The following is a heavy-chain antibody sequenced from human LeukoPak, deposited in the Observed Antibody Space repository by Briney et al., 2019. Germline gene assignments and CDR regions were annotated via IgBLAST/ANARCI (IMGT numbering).Heavy chain of an antibody. D-gene: IGHD1-1*01. CDR2: IYHTGNT. Sequence: PSETLSLTCAVSDYSISSDSYWGWLRKPPGKGLEWIGDIYHTGNTYYNPSLRSRVTISVDTTKNQFSLKLSSVTAADTAVYYCARNRGTFVELMFDIWGLGTMVTVSS. CDR3: ARNRGTFVELMFDI. CDR1: DYSISSDSY. J-gene: IGHJ3*02. V-gene: IGHV4-38-2*01.